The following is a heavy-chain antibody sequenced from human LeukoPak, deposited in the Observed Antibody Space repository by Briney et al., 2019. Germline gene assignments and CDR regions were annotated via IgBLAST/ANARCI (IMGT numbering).Heavy chain of an antibody. Sequence: ASVKVSCKASGGTFISYAISWVRQAPGQGLEWMGGFDPEDGETIYAQKFQGRVTMTEDTSTDTAYMELSSLRSEDTAVYYCATGMAKDFIDYWGQGTLVTVSS. CDR1: GGTFISYA. CDR2: FDPEDGET. J-gene: IGHJ4*02. D-gene: IGHD5-24*01. CDR3: ATGMAKDFIDY. V-gene: IGHV1-24*01.